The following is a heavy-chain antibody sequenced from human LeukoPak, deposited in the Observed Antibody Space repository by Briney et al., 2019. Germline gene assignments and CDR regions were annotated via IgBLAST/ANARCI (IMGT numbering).Heavy chain of an antibody. Sequence: NINQDGSEKYSVDSVKGRFTFSRDNAKNSLYLQMNSLRAEDTAVYYCARDNRQSMVPLDYWGQGTLVTVSS. J-gene: IGHJ4*02. D-gene: IGHD3-10*01. CDR3: ARDNRQSMVPLDY. V-gene: IGHV3-7*01. CDR2: INQDGSEK.